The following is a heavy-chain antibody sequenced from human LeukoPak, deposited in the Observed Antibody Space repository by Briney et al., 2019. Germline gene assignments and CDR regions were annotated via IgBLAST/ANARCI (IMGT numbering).Heavy chain of an antibody. CDR1: GYSFTSHW. Sequence: GESLKISCKGSGYSFTSHWIGWVRQMPGKGLEWMGIIYPGDSDTRYSPSFQGQVTISADKSISTAYLQWSGLKASDTAMYYCARQERVVAYDAFDIWGQGTMVTVSS. CDR2: IYPGDSDT. V-gene: IGHV5-51*01. CDR3: ARQERVVAYDAFDI. D-gene: IGHD2-15*01. J-gene: IGHJ3*02.